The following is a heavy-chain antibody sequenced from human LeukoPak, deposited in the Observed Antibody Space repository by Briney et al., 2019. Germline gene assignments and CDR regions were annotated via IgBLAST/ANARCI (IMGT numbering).Heavy chain of an antibody. D-gene: IGHD6-19*01. CDR1: GFTFSGYG. CDR2: ISGSGGST. Sequence: GGSLRLSCAASGFTFSGYGMSWVRQAPGKGLEWVSAISGSGGSTYYADSVKGRFTISRDNSKNTLYLQMNSLRAEDTAVYYCAKDVYSSGWYPYNWFDPWGQGTLVTVSS. CDR3: AKDVYSSGWYPYNWFDP. V-gene: IGHV3-23*01. J-gene: IGHJ5*02.